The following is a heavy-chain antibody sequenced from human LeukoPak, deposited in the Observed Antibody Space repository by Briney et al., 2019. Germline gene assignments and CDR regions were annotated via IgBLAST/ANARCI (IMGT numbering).Heavy chain of an antibody. V-gene: IGHV3-33*01. CDR3: ARVHWGNYYLNAFDI. Sequence: GGSLRLSCAASGFTFSTYGMHWVRQAPVKGLEWVAVIWYDGSNKYYADSVKGRFTISRDNSKNTLYLQMNSLRAEDTAVYYCARVHWGNYYLNAFDIWGQGTMVTVSS. J-gene: IGHJ3*02. D-gene: IGHD3-10*01. CDR1: GFTFSTYG. CDR2: IWYDGSNK.